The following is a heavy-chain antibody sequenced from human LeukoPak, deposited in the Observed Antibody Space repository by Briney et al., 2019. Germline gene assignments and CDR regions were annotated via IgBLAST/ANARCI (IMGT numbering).Heavy chain of an antibody. CDR3: AKAHSPGYDYGDDHYYYYGMDV. Sequence: GGSLRLSCVASGFTFSSYGMHWVRQAPGKGLEWVAVISYDGSNKYYADSVKGRFTISRDNSKNTLYLQMNSLRAEDTAVYYCAKAHSPGYDYGDDHYYYYGMDVWGQGTTVTVSS. CDR1: GFTFSSYG. D-gene: IGHD5-12*01. J-gene: IGHJ6*02. CDR2: ISYDGSNK. V-gene: IGHV3-30*18.